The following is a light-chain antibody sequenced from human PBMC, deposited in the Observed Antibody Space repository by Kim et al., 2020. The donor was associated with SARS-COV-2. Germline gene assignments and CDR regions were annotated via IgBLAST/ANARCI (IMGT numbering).Light chain of an antibody. Sequence: ALGQKVRITCQGDSLRSDYATWYQQKPGQAPILVIYGKNNRPSGIPDRFSGSSSGNTASLTITGTQAGDEADYYCNSRDSNENVFFGGGTQLTVL. CDR3: NSRDSNENVF. CDR1: SLRSDY. V-gene: IGLV3-19*01. CDR2: GKN. J-gene: IGLJ2*01.